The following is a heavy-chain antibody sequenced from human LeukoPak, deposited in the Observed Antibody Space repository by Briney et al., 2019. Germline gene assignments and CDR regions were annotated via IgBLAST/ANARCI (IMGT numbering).Heavy chain of an antibody. CDR1: GDSVFSNSET. V-gene: IGHV6-1*01. J-gene: IGHJ4*02. CDR3: ARDGPGADTNFDH. Sequence: SQTLSLTCAISGDSVFSNSETWNWIRQSPSRGLEWLGRTYYRSKWYYDYALSVRGRITVNPDTSKNQFSLQLNSVTPEDTAVYYCARDGPGADTNFDHWGQGTLVTVSP. CDR2: TYYRSKWYY.